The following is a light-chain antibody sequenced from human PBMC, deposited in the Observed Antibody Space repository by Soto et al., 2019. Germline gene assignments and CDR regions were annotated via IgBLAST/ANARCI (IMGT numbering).Light chain of an antibody. CDR1: QSISIW. CDR3: QQYSTYTPRT. Sequence: DMQMTQSPSTLSASVGDRVTITCQASQSISIWLAWYQQKPGKAPKILIYKASSLESGVPSRFSGSGSGTEFTLTISSLQPDDFATYYCQQYSTYTPRTFGQGTKVEIK. J-gene: IGKJ1*01. CDR2: KAS. V-gene: IGKV1-5*03.